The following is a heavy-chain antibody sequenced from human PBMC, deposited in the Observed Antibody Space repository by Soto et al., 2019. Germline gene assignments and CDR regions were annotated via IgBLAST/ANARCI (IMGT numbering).Heavy chain of an antibody. D-gene: IGHD3-10*01. CDR3: ARDVYKGGQEAPHRSYFDY. Sequence: QVQLVQSGAEVKKPGSSVKVSCKASGGTFSSYAISWVRQAPGQGLEWMGGIIPIFGTANYAQKFQGRVTITADESTSTAYMELSSLRSADTAVYYCARDVYKGGQEAPHRSYFDYWGQGTLVTVSS. CDR2: IIPIFGTA. V-gene: IGHV1-69*01. J-gene: IGHJ4*02. CDR1: GGTFSSYA.